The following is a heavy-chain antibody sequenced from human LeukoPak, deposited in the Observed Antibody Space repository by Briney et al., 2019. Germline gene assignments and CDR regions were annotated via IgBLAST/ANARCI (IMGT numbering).Heavy chain of an antibody. J-gene: IGHJ4*02. V-gene: IGHV1-18*04. CDR2: ISAYNGNT. Sequence: ASVKVSCKALGYTFTDYYMHWVRQAPGQGLEWMGWISAYNGNTNYAQKLQGRVTMTTDTSTSTAYMELRSLRSDDTAVYYCARDPSGWYGDYWGQGTLVTVSS. CDR1: GYTFTDYY. D-gene: IGHD6-19*01. CDR3: ARDPSGWYGDY.